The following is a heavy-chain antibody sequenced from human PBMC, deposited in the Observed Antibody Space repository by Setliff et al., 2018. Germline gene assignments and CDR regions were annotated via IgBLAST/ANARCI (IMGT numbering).Heavy chain of an antibody. Sequence: PGESLKISCAASGFSVSNTYMSWVRQAPGRGLEWVSTIYSGGHTFYVESVKGRFTISRDPSKNTLFLQMYSLRVEDTAVYYCATGIYDILQRGTDVWGQGTTVTVSS. CDR2: IYSGGHT. D-gene: IGHD3-9*01. CDR1: GFSVSNTY. J-gene: IGHJ6*02. CDR3: ATGIYDILQRGTDV. V-gene: IGHV3-66*01.